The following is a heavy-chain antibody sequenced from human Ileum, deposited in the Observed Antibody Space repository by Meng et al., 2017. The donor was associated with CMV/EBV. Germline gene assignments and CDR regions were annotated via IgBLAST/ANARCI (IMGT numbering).Heavy chain of an antibody. CDR1: ISSSSYY. V-gene: IGHV4-39*01. CDR3: ARHITMIVVVITQPNWFDP. J-gene: IGHJ5*02. CDR2: IYYSGST. D-gene: IGHD3-22*01. Sequence: ISSSSYYWGWIRQPPGKGLEWIGSIYYSGSTYYNPSLKSRVTISVDTSKNQFSLKLSSVTAADTAVYYCARHITMIVVVITQPNWFDPWGQGTLVTVSS.